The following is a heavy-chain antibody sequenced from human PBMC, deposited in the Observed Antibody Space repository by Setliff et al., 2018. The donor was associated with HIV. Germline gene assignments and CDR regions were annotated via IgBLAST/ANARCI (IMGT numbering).Heavy chain of an antibody. V-gene: IGHV4-31*03. D-gene: IGHD3-3*02. CDR3: ARITIFVPGDPYFYGMDV. CDR1: GGSITSGTYY. J-gene: IGHJ6*02. CDR2: IYYSGST. Sequence: SETLSLTCTVSGGSITSGTYYWNWIRQHPGKGLEWIGYIYYSGSTYYNPPLKSRITISVDTSKNQFSLTLNSVTAADTAVYYCARITIFVPGDPYFYGMDVWGQGTTVTVSS.